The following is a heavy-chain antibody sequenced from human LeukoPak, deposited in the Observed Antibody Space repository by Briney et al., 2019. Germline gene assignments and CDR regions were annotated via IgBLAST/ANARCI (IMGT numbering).Heavy chain of an antibody. CDR3: ARADSTDSSGYYY. CDR2: INPNSGGT. V-gene: IGHV1-2*02. J-gene: IGHJ4*02. D-gene: IGHD3-22*01. Sequence: GASVKVSCKASGYTFTGHYMHWVRQAPGQGLEWMGWINPNSGGTNYAQKFQGRVTMTRDTSINTAYMELSRLRSEDTAVYYCARADSTDSSGYYYWGQGTLITVSS. CDR1: GYTFTGHY.